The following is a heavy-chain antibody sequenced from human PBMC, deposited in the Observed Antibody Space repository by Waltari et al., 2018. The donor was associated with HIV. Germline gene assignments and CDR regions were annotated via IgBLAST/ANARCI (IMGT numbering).Heavy chain of an antibody. CDR2: ISSDASST. V-gene: IGHV3-74*01. CDR3: ARIYSSGWYEYFDY. D-gene: IGHD6-19*01. CDR1: GFTFSSHW. Sequence: EVQLVESGGGLVQPGGSLRPSCAASGFTFSSHWMHWVRQAPGKGLVWVSRISSDASSTSYADSVKGRFTISRDNAKNTLYLQMNSLRAEDTAVYYCARIYSSGWYEYFDYWGQGTLVTVSS. J-gene: IGHJ4*02.